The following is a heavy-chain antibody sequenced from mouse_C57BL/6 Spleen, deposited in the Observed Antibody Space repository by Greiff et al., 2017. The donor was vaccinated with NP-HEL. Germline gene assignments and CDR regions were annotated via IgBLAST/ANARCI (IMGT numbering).Heavy chain of an antibody. D-gene: IGHD2-3*01. Sequence: VQLQQSGAELVKPGASVKLSCTASGFNITDYYMHWVKQRTEQGLEWIGRIDPEDGETKYAPKFQGKATITADTSSNTAYLQLSSLTSEDTAVYYCARREGYSYYFDYWGQGTTLTVSS. J-gene: IGHJ2*01. CDR2: IDPEDGET. CDR3: ARREGYSYYFDY. V-gene: IGHV14-2*01. CDR1: GFNITDYY.